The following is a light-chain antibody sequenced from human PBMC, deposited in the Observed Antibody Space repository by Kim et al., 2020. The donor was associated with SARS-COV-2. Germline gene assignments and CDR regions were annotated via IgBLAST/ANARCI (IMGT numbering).Light chain of an antibody. CDR2: GAS. CDR3: QRDGSSPVT. CDR1: QSVSSSY. J-gene: IGKJ1*01. V-gene: IGKV3-20*01. Sequence: SPGKRATLSCRARQSVSSSYLAGYQQKPGQAPRLLIYGASSRATGIPDRFSGSGSGTDFSRTISRLEPEDFAVYYCQRDGSSPVTFGQGTKVDIK.